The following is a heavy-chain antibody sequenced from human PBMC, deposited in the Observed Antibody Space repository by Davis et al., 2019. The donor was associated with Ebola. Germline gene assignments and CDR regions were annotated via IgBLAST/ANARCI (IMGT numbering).Heavy chain of an antibody. V-gene: IGHV1-69*04. Sequence: AASVKVSCKASGYTFTSYAISWVRQAPGQGLEWMGRIIPILGIANYAQKFQGRVTITADKSTSTAYMELSSLRSEDTAVYYCAREEYCSSTTCYSPFDYWGQGTLVTVSS. D-gene: IGHD2-2*01. CDR2: IIPILGIA. J-gene: IGHJ4*02. CDR1: GYTFTSYA. CDR3: AREEYCSSTTCYSPFDY.